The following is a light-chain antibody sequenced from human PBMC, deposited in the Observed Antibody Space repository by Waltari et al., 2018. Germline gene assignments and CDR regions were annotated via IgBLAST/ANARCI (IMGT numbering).Light chain of an antibody. V-gene: IGLV2-14*01. Sequence: QSALTQPASVSGSPGQSITISCTGTSSAVGGYNYVPWYQHHPGNVPKLIISEVNNRPSGVSHRFSGSKSGNTASLSISGLQTEDEADYYCSSYTSSTTLVFGTGTKVTAL. CDR1: SSAVGGYNY. CDR2: EVN. CDR3: SSYTSSTTLV. J-gene: IGLJ1*01.